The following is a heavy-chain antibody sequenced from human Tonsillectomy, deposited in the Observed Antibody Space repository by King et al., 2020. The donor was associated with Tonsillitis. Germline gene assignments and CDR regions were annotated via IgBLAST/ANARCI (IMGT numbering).Heavy chain of an antibody. D-gene: IGHD3-10*01. CDR1: GFTFSTYA. J-gene: IGHJ3*02. Sequence: VQLVQSGGGLVQPGGSLRLSCSASGFTFSTYALHWVRQAPGKGLEYVSAISSNGGSTYYADSVKGRFTISRDNSKNTLYLQMSSLRAEDTAVYYCVKIPGFGELYGSSDIWGQGTMVTVSS. CDR3: VKIPGFGELYGSSDI. CDR2: ISSNGGST. V-gene: IGHV3-64D*06.